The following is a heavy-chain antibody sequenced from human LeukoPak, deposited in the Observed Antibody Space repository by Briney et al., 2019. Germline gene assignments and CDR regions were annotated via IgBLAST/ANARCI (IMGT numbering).Heavy chain of an antibody. D-gene: IGHD4-11*01. CDR2: ISSSSSYI. Sequence: GGSLRLSCAASGFTFSSYSMNWVRQAPGKGLEWVSSISSSSSYIYYADSVKGRFTISRDNAKNSLYLQMNSLGAEDTAVYYCARLQDNWFDPWGQGTLVTVSS. J-gene: IGHJ5*02. CDR1: GFTFSSYS. CDR3: ARLQDNWFDP. V-gene: IGHV3-21*01.